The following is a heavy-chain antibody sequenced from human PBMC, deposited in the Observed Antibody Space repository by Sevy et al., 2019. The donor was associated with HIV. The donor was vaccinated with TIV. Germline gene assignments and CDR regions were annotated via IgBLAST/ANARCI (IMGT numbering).Heavy chain of an antibody. CDR1: GFTFSSYG. J-gene: IGHJ4*02. CDR2: IWYDGSNK. Sequence: GGSLRLSCAASGFTFSSYGMHWVRQAPGKGLEWVAIIWYDGSNKYYADSVKGRFTISRDNCKNTLYLQMNSLRVEDTAVYYCARGLSGAAQALDSWGQGTLVTVSS. V-gene: IGHV3-33*01. D-gene: IGHD3-3*01. CDR3: ARGLSGAAQALDS.